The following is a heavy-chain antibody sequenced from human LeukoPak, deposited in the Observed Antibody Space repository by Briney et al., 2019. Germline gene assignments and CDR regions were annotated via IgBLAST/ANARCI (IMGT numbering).Heavy chain of an antibody. J-gene: IGHJ3*02. CDR3: ARDLSYSSSSGGAFDS. Sequence: GGSLRLSCAASGFTFSSYSMNWVRQAPGKGLEWVSSISSSSSYIYYADSVKGRFTISRDNAKDSLYLQMNSLRAEDTAVYYCARDLSYSSSSGGAFDSSGEGTMVTVSS. V-gene: IGHV3-21*01. CDR2: ISSSSSYI. D-gene: IGHD6-6*01. CDR1: GFTFSSYS.